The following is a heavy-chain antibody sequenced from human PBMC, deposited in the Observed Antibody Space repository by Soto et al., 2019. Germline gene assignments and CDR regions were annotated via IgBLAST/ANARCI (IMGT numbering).Heavy chain of an antibody. CDR3: ARDIQSVGPRANAAFDV. CDR1: GFTFSDNL. J-gene: IGHJ3*01. D-gene: IGHD5-18*01. Sequence: QVQLVQSGAELKKPGASVNISCTASGFTFSDNLINWVRQVPGQGLEWMGWLNPDTGNTRYSETFQGRVTISRHPSASIAYLELSGLAKEDTALYFSARDIQSVGPRANAAFDVWGPGTMITVSS. CDR2: LNPDTGNT. V-gene: IGHV1-3*01.